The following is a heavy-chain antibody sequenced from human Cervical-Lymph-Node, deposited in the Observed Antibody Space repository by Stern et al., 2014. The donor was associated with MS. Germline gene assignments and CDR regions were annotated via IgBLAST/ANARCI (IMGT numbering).Heavy chain of an antibody. CDR3: ARDRHDLGYCSGGSCYLPDY. J-gene: IGHJ4*02. CDR2: IWYDGSNK. D-gene: IGHD2-15*01. CDR1: GFTFSSYG. V-gene: IGHV3-33*01. Sequence: VQLEESGGGVVQPGRSLRLSCAASGFTFSSYGMHWVRQAPGKGLEWVAVIWYDGSNKYYADFVKGRFTISRDNSKNTLYLQMNSLRAEDTAVYYCARDRHDLGYCSGGSCYLPDYWGQGTLVTVSS.